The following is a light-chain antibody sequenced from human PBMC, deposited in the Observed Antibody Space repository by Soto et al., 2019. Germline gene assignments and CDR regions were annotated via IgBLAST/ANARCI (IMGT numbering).Light chain of an antibody. J-gene: IGKJ2*01. CDR3: QQYNDFQYT. Sequence: DIQMTQSPSTLSASVGDGVTITCRASQIIGSWLAWYQQKPGKAPKPLIYKATNLQSGVPSRFSGGGSGTDFSLTISSLQPEDSATYFCQQYNDFQYTFGPGTKLEI. CDR1: QIIGSW. V-gene: IGKV1-5*03. CDR2: KAT.